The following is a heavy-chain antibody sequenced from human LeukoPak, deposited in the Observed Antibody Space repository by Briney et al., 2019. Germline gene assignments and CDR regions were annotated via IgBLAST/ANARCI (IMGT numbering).Heavy chain of an antibody. V-gene: IGHV2-5*01. Sequence: SGPTLVNPTQTLTLTCTFYGFSLNTRGVGVGWLRQPPGKALEWLALIYWNDDKRYNPSLQSRLTITKDTSKNHVVLTMTNMDPVDTATYFCAHPLTEVHSKNYFDSWGQGTLVAVSS. CDR3: AHPLTEVHSKNYFDS. D-gene: IGHD3-9*01. CDR1: GFSLNTRGVG. J-gene: IGHJ4*02. CDR2: IYWNDDK.